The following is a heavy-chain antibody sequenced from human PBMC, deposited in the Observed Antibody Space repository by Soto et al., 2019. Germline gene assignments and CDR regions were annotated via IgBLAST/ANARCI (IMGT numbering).Heavy chain of an antibody. Sequence: SETLSLTCAVSGYSISSGYYWGWIRQPPGKGLEWIGSIYHSGSTYYNPSLKSRVTISVDTSKNQFSLKLSSVTAADTAVYYCARDPQSGWFDYWGQGTLVTAPQ. CDR2: IYHSGST. CDR3: ARDPQSGWFDY. D-gene: IGHD6-19*01. CDR1: GYSISSGYY. J-gene: IGHJ4*02. V-gene: IGHV4-38-2*02.